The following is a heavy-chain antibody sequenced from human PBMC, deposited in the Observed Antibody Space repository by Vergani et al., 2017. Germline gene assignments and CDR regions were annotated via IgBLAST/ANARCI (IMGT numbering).Heavy chain of an antibody. CDR2: ISYDGSNN. D-gene: IGHD2-21*01. CDR3: AKEGGDNWYFDL. J-gene: IGHJ2*01. CDR1: GFTFSSYG. Sequence: QVQLVESGGGVVQPGRSLRLSCAASGFTFSSYGMHWVRQAPGKGLEWVAVISYDGSNNYYADSVKGRFTISRDNSKNTLYLQMNSLRAEDTAVYYCAKEGGDNWYFDLWGRGTLVTVSS. V-gene: IGHV3-30*18.